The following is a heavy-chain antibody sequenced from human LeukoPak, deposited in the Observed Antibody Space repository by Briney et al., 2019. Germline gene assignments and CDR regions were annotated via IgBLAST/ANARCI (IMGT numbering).Heavy chain of an antibody. D-gene: IGHD3-10*01. V-gene: IGHV3-30-3*01. Sequence: GGSLRLSCAASGFTFSRYTMHWVRQAPGKGLEWVAVISYDGVNKYYADSVKDRFTISRDNSKNTLYLQVNSLRAEDTAVYYCAKELYGSGSYFYYYFDYWGQGTLVTVSS. J-gene: IGHJ4*02. CDR1: GFTFSRYT. CDR3: AKELYGSGSYFYYYFDY. CDR2: ISYDGVNK.